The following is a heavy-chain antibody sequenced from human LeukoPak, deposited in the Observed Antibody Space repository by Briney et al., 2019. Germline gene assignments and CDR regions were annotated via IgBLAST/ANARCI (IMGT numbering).Heavy chain of an antibody. D-gene: IGHD2-8*01. V-gene: IGHV5-10-1*01. CDR1: GYXFTSYW. Sequence: GESLKISCNGSGYXFTSYWISWVRQMPGKGLEWMGSIDPSDSYTNYSPSFQGHVTISADKSISTAYLQWSSLKASDTATYYCARPMAGSGGYYYYDMDVWGQGTTVTVSS. J-gene: IGHJ6*02. CDR3: ARPMAGSGGYYYYDMDV. CDR2: IDPSDSYT.